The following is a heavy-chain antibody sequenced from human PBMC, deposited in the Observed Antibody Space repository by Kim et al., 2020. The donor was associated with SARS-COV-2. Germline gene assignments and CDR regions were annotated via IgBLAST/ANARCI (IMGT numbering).Heavy chain of an antibody. J-gene: IGHJ6*02. V-gene: IGHV3-23*01. CDR1: GFSFSSYA. D-gene: IGHD3-10*01. CDR2: ISNSGFTT. Sequence: GGSLRLSCAASGFSFSSYAMTWVRQAPGKGLDWVSAISNSGFTTYDADSVKGRFTISRDNSENTLYLQMNSLRAEDTAVYYCARGIDISGSYPLYYYGWDVWGQGTTVTVSS. CDR3: ARGIDISGSYPLYYYGWDV.